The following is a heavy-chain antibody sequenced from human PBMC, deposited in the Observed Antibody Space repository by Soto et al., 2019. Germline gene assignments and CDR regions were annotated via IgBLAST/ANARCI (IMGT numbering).Heavy chain of an antibody. CDR3: AKERASSYFPLDY. D-gene: IGHD2-15*01. J-gene: IGHJ4*02. Sequence: GGSLRLSCAASGFTFANYAMTWVRQAPGKGLEWVSTISGSAGSTYYTDSVKGRFTISSDSSKNTLYLQMNSLRAEDTAVYYCAKERASSYFPLDYWGPGTLVTVSS. V-gene: IGHV3-23*01. CDR1: GFTFANYA. CDR2: ISGSAGST.